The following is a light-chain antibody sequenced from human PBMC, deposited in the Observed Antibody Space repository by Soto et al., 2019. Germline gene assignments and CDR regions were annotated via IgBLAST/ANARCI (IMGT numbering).Light chain of an antibody. CDR3: QSYDSSLSGYV. CDR1: SSNIGAGYD. CDR2: GDI. Sequence: QAVVTQPPSVSGAPGQRVTISCTGTSSNIGAGYDVQWYQQFPGTAPKLLIYGDISRPSGIPGRFSGSKSGSSASLAITGLQAEDEADYYCQSYDSSLSGYVFGGGTKVTVL. J-gene: IGLJ3*02. V-gene: IGLV1-40*01.